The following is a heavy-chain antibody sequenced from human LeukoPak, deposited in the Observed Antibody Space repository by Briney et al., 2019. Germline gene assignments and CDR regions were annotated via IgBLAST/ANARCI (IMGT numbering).Heavy chain of an antibody. J-gene: IGHJ4*02. Sequence: SQTLSLTCAIFGDSVSSNSAAWNWIRQSPSRGLEWLGRTYYRTKWYNDYAVSVNSRITVNPDTSKNQFSLQLNSVTPEDTAVYYCARSFYDSSGVAFESWGQGTLVTVSS. V-gene: IGHV6-1*01. CDR3: ARSFYDSSGVAFES. CDR2: TYYRTKWYN. D-gene: IGHD3-22*01. CDR1: GDSVSSNSAA.